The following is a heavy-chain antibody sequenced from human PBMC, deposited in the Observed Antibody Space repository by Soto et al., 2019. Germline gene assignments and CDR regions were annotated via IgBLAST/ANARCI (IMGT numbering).Heavy chain of an antibody. CDR1: GFTVSSNY. Sequence: EVQLVESGGGLVQPGGSLRLSCAASGFTVSSNYMSWVRQAPGKGLEWDSVIYSGGSTYYADAVKGRFTISRDNSKNTLYLQRTSMRAEDTAVYYCAGGTGYSSSWLFDAFDICGQGTMVTVSS. V-gene: IGHV3-66*01. D-gene: IGHD6-13*01. CDR3: AGGTGYSSSWLFDAFDI. CDR2: IYSGGST. J-gene: IGHJ3*02.